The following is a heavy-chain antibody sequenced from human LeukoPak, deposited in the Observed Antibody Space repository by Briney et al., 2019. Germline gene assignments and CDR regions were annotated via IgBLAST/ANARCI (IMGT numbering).Heavy chain of an antibody. Sequence: GRSLRLSCAASGITFSDYGMHWVRQAPGRGLEWVAVITFDGHNKFYSDSVKGRFTVSRDNSKNTLYLQMNSLRAEDTAVYYCAKVWSPSGWSWGYFDYWGQGTLVTVSS. V-gene: IGHV3-30*18. CDR2: ITFDGHNK. D-gene: IGHD6-19*01. CDR3: AKVWSPSGWSWGYFDY. CDR1: GITFSDYG. J-gene: IGHJ4*02.